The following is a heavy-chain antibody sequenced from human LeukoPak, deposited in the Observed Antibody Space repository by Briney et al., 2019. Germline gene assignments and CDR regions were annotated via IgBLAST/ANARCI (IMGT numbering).Heavy chain of an antibody. V-gene: IGHV1-58*02. CDR1: GFTFTSSA. CDR3: AAIKSPVAGIDY. D-gene: IGHD6-19*01. J-gene: IGHJ4*02. CDR2: IVVGGGNT. Sequence: GASVKVSCKAPGFTFTSSAMRWVRQARGQRLEWIGCIVVGGGNTNYAHKLQERVTITRDMSTSTAYMELSSLRSEDTAVYYCAAIKSPVAGIDYWGQGTLVTVSS.